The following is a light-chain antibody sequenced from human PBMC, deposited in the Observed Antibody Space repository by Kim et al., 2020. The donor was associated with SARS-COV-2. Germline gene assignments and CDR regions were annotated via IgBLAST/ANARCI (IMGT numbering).Light chain of an antibody. CDR1: QSVSSY. V-gene: IGKV3-11*01. CDR2: DAS. J-gene: IGKJ1*01. Sequence: EIVLTQSPTTLSLSPGERATLSCRASQSVSSYLAWYQQKPAQAPRLLIYDASNSATASTARFSGSGSGTDFTLTISSLEPEDFAVYYCQQRSNWPTWTFGQGTKVDIK. CDR3: QQRSNWPTWT.